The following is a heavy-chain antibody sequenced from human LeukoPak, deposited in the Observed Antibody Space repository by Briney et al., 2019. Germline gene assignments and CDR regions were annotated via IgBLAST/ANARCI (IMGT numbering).Heavy chain of an antibody. CDR1: GFTFSSYS. CDR2: ISSSSSYI. V-gene: IGHV3-21*01. D-gene: IGHD3-22*01. Sequence: PGGSLRLSCAASGFTFSSYSMNWVRQAPGKGLEWVSSISSSSSYIYYADSVKGRFTISRDNAKNSLYLQMNSLRVDDTAVYYCARESGYYLEFDYWGQGTLVTASS. CDR3: ARESGYYLEFDY. J-gene: IGHJ4*02.